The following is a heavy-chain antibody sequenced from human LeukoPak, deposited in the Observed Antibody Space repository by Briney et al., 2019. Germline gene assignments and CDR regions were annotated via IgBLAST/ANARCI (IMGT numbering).Heavy chain of an antibody. CDR2: ISYDGSNK. CDR1: GFTVSSNY. CDR3: ANFPYYYDSSALDV. V-gene: IGHV3-30*18. D-gene: IGHD3-22*01. J-gene: IGHJ6*02. Sequence: GGSLRLSCAASGFTVSSNYMSWVRQAPGKGLEWVAVISYDGSNKYYADSVKGRFTISRDNSKNTLYLQMNSLRAEDTAVYYCANFPYYYDSSALDVWGQGTTVTVSS.